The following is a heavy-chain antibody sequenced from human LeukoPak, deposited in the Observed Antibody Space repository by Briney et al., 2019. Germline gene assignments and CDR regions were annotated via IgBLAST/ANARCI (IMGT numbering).Heavy chain of an antibody. V-gene: IGHV4-59*08. CDR2: IYYSGST. Sequence: SETLSLTCTVSGGSISSYYWSWIRQPPGKGLEWIGYIYYSGSTNYNPSLKSRVTISVDTSKNQFSLKLTSVTAADTAVYYCARLGRDYDILTGYYHPPLWGQGTVVTVSS. CDR3: ARLGRDYDILTGYYHPPL. J-gene: IGHJ4*02. CDR1: GGSISSYY. D-gene: IGHD3-9*01.